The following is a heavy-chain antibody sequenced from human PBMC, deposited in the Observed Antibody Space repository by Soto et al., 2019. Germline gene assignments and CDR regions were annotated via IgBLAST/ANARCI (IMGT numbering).Heavy chain of an antibody. CDR2: INSDGSST. Sequence: EVQLVESGGGLVQPGGSLRLSCAASGFTFSSYWMHWVRQAPGKGLVWVSRINSDGSSTSYADSVKGRFTISRDNAKNTLYLQMNSLRAEDTAVYYCARGADVLLWFGDSPGDYWGQGTLVTVSS. V-gene: IGHV3-74*01. D-gene: IGHD3-10*01. J-gene: IGHJ4*02. CDR1: GFTFSSYW. CDR3: ARGADVLLWFGDSPGDY.